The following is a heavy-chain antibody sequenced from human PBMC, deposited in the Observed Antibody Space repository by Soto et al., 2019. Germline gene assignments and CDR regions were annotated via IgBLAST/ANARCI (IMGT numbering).Heavy chain of an antibody. CDR1: GFTVDNNY. Sequence: GGSLRLSCAASGFTVDNNYMSWVRQAPGKRLEWVSIIYPGYSTYYADSVKGRFTISRDNSKNTLYLQMNSLRAEDTAVYYCARAGTSSSWNYFNYWGQGTLVTVSS. CDR2: IYPGYST. D-gene: IGHD6-13*01. V-gene: IGHV3-53*01. CDR3: ARAGTSSSWNYFNY. J-gene: IGHJ4*02.